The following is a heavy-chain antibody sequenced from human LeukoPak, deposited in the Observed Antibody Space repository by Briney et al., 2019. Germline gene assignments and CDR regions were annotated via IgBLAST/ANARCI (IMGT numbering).Heavy chain of an antibody. Sequence: PGGSLRLSCAASGFTFSDYYMSWIRQAPGKGLEWVSYISSSGSTIYYADSVKGRFTISRDNSKNTLYLQMNSLRAEDTAVYYCARDQGSYYYGSGSYDHGWFDPWGQGTLVTVSS. V-gene: IGHV3-11*04. CDR3: ARDQGSYYYGSGSYDHGWFDP. CDR2: ISSSGSTI. D-gene: IGHD3-10*01. CDR1: GFTFSDYY. J-gene: IGHJ5*02.